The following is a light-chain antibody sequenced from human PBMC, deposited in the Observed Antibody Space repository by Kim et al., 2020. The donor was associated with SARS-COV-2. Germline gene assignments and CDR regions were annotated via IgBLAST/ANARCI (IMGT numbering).Light chain of an antibody. J-gene: IGKJ1*01. CDR1: QSISSW. CDR2: DAS. V-gene: IGKV1-5*01. CDR3: QQYDSYSWT. Sequence: DIQMTQSPSTLSASVGDRVTITCRASQSISSWLAWYQQKPGKAPKLLIYDASSLESGVPSRFSGSGSVTEFTLTISSLQPDDFATYYCQQYDSYSWTFGQGNKVDIK.